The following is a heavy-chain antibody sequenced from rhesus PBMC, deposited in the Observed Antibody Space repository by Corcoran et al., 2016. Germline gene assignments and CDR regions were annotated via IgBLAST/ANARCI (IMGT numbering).Heavy chain of an antibody. D-gene: IGHD3-28*01. Sequence: QVQLQESGPGLVKPSETLSLTCAVSGGSFSSYWWSWIRQPPGKGLEWIGEINGNSGSTNYNPSLKSLVTISKDASKNQFSLKLSSVTAADTAVYYCARSPMIVVILYNRFDVWGPGVLVTVSS. V-gene: IGHV4-80*01. CDR3: ARSPMIVVILYNRFDV. J-gene: IGHJ5-1*01. CDR1: GGSFSSYW. CDR2: INGNSGST.